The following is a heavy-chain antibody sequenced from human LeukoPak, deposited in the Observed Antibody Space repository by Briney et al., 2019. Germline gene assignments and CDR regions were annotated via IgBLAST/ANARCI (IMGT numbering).Heavy chain of an antibody. V-gene: IGHV3-20*04. D-gene: IGHD2-15*01. CDR3: ASALPTGYCSGGSCPNP. Sequence: GGSLRLSCAASGFTFSSYWMSWVRQAPGKGLEWVSGINWNGGSTGYADSVKGRFTISRDNAKNSLYLQMNSLRAEDTALYYCASALPTGYCSGGSCPNPWGQGTLVTVAS. J-gene: IGHJ5*02. CDR1: GFTFSSYW. CDR2: INWNGGST.